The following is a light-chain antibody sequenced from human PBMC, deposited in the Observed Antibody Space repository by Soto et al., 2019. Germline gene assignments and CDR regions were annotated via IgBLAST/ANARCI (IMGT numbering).Light chain of an antibody. V-gene: IGKV1-39*01. CDR3: HQNYGTPLT. CDR1: QSIRTY. Sequence: DIQMTQSPSSLSASLGDRVTITCRASQSIRTYLNWFQQKPGKAPKLLIYTASSLQSGVPSRFSCSLSGTDFTLTISNLHPEDFATYYCHQNYGTPLTFGGGTKVEIK. CDR2: TAS. J-gene: IGKJ4*01.